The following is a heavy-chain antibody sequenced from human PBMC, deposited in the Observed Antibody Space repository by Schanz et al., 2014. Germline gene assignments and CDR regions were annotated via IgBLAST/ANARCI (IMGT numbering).Heavy chain of an antibody. CDR3: ARGPIPIQGVPMDF. D-gene: IGHD3-10*01. Sequence: QVQLVESGGGVVQPGRSLRLSCATSGLNFDYYGMNWVRQAPGKGLEWVANIGYDGSEKYYVDSVKGRFTISRDNAKNSLYLQMNSLTAEDTAVYYCARGPIPIQGVPMDFWGQGTLVTVSS. J-gene: IGHJ4*02. CDR1: GLNFDYYG. CDR2: IGYDGSEK. V-gene: IGHV3-33*03.